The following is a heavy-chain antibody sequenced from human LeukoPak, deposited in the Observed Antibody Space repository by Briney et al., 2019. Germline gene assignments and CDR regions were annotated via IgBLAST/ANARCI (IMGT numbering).Heavy chain of an antibody. CDR3: ARDRVGAARYFDY. CDR2: ISSSSSIT. CDR1: GFTFSSYS. D-gene: IGHD2-15*01. V-gene: IGHV3-48*04. J-gene: IGHJ4*02. Sequence: GGSLRLSCAASGFTFSSYSMNWVRQAPGKGLEWVSYISSSSSITDNADSVKGRFTISRDNAKNSLYLQMNNLRTEDTAVYYCARDRVGAARYFDYWGQGTLVTVSS.